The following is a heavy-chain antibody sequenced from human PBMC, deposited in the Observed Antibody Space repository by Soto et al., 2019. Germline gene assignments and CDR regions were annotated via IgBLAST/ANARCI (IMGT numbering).Heavy chain of an antibody. Sequence: GASVKVSCKASGGTFSSYAISWVRQAPGQGLEWMGGIIPIFGTANYAQKFQGRVTITADMSTSTAYMELSSLRSEDTAVYFCAAAVTMIYNKAPYAFDMWGQGTLVTVSS. CDR1: GGTFSSYA. CDR2: IIPIFGTA. J-gene: IGHJ3*02. CDR3: AAAVTMIYNKAPYAFDM. D-gene: IGHD3-22*01. V-gene: IGHV1-69*06.